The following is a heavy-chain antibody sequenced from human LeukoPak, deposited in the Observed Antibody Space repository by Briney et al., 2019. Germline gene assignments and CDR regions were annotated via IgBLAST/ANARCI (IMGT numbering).Heavy chain of an antibody. D-gene: IGHD6-19*01. CDR3: ARGSRSGWWENFDY. V-gene: IGHV3-7*01. CDR2: IKQDGSEK. CDR1: GFTFSSYW. J-gene: IGHJ4*02. Sequence: AGGSLRLSCAASGFTFSSYWMSWVRQAPGKGLEWVANIKQDGSEKYYVDSVKGRFTISRDNAKNSLYLQMNSLRAEDTAVYYCARGSRSGWWENFDYWDQGTLVTVSS.